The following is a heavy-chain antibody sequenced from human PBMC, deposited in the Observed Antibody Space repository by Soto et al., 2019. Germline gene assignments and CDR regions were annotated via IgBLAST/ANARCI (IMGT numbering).Heavy chain of an antibody. CDR3: ARVQTDGWHDYGDYVDY. Sequence: QVQLQQSGPGLVKPSQTLSLTCAISGDSVSSNSAAWNWIRQSPSRGLEWLGRTYYRSKWYNDYPVXVKSRITINPXXSXHQXSLQLNSVTPEDTAVYYCARVQTDGWHDYGDYVDYWGQGTLVTVSS. J-gene: IGHJ4*02. CDR2: TYYRSKWYN. CDR1: GDSVSSNSAA. V-gene: IGHV6-1*01. D-gene: IGHD4-17*01.